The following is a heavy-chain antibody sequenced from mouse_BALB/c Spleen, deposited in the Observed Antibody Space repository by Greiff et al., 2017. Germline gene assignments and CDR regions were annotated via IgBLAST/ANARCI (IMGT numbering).Heavy chain of an antibody. CDR3: ASGGEAY. Sequence: QVQLKESGAELAKPGASVKMSCKASGYTFTSYWMHWVKQRPGQGLEWIGYINPSTGYTEYNQKFKDKATLTADKSSSTAYMQLSSLTSEDSAVYYCASGGEAYWGQGTLVTVSA. CDR2: INPSTGYT. CDR1: GYTFTSYW. J-gene: IGHJ3*01. V-gene: IGHV1-7*01.